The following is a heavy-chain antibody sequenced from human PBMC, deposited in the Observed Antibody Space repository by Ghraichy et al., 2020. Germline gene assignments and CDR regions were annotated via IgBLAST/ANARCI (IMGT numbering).Heavy chain of an antibody. CDR1: GYTFISYD. Sequence: ASVKVSCKTSGYTFISYDISWVRQAPGQGLEWMGWISGYTGNTKYAQKLQGRVTMTTDTSTNTAYMELRSLRSDDTAVYYCARDLYSGSYHDYWGQGTLVTVSS. CDR2: ISGYTGNT. J-gene: IGHJ4*02. CDR3: ARDLYSGSYHDY. V-gene: IGHV1-18*01. D-gene: IGHD1-26*01.